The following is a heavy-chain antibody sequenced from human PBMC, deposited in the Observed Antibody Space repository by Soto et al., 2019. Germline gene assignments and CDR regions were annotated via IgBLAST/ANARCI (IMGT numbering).Heavy chain of an antibody. CDR2: INSDGSST. Sequence: EVQLVESGGGLVQPGGSLRLSCAASGFIFSNSWMHWVRRAPGKGLVWVSRINSDGSSTDYADSVKGRFTISRDNAKNTLYLQMNSLRAEDTALYYCARDWSGPGNSAYYYYNMDVWGKGTTVTVSS. V-gene: IGHV3-74*01. D-gene: IGHD3-3*01. CDR1: GFIFSNSW. J-gene: IGHJ6*03. CDR3: ARDWSGPGNSAYYYYNMDV.